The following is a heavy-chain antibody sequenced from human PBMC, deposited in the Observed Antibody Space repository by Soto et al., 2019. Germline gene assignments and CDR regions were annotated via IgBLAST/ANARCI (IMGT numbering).Heavy chain of an antibody. D-gene: IGHD2-15*01. J-gene: IGHJ6*02. CDR2: ISGSGDNT. Sequence: PGGSLRLSCAASGFTFSICAMNWVRQAPGKGLEWVPTISGSGDNTYYADSVKGRFTISRDNSKNTQYLQINSLRAEDTAVYYCAKDRGSGYYYYYGLDVWGQGTTVTVSS. CDR3: AKDRGSGYYYYYGLDV. V-gene: IGHV3-23*01. CDR1: GFTFSICA.